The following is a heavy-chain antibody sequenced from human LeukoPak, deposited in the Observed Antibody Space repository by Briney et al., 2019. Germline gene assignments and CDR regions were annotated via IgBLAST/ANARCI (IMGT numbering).Heavy chain of an antibody. J-gene: IGHJ6*03. V-gene: IGHV3-11*04. D-gene: IGHD6-19*01. CDR1: GFTFSDYY. CDR3: AKDWGDSSGDYYYYYYMDV. CDR2: ISSSGSTI. Sequence: GGSLRLSCAASGFTFSDYYMSWIRQAPGKGLEWVSYISSSGSTIYYADSVKGRFTISRDNAKNSLYLQMNSLRAEDTAVYYCAKDWGDSSGDYYYYYYMDVWGKGTTVTISS.